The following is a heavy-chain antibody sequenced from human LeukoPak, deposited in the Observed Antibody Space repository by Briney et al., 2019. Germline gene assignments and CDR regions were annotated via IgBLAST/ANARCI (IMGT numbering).Heavy chain of an antibody. Sequence: GASVKVSCKASGYTFTSHGISWVRQAPGQGLEWMGWISAYNGNTNYAQKLQGRVTMTTDTSTSTAYMELRSLRSDDTAVYYCARDRSIAVAGTTDYWGQGTLVTVSS. CDR1: GYTFTSHG. J-gene: IGHJ4*02. V-gene: IGHV1-18*01. D-gene: IGHD6-19*01. CDR2: ISAYNGNT. CDR3: ARDRSIAVAGTTDY.